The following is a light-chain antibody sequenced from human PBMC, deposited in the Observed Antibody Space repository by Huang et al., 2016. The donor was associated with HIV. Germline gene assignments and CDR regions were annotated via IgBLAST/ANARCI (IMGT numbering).Light chain of an antibody. CDR3: QQYYSTPPLT. V-gene: IGKV1-NL1*01. CDR1: QGISNS. CDR2: AAS. Sequence: DIQMTQSPSSLSASVGDRVTITCRASQGISNSLAWYQQNPGKAPKLLLYAASRLESGVPSRLSGSGSGTDYTLTISSLQPEDFATYYCQQYYSTPPLTFGGGTKVEIK. J-gene: IGKJ4*01.